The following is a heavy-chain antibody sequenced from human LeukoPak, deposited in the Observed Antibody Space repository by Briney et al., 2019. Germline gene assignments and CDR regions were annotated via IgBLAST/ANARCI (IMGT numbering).Heavy chain of an antibody. CDR2: IYHSGST. CDR3: ARKRSFAEPYYYGSGSYYGGFDP. V-gene: IGHV4-38-2*02. CDR1: GYSVSSDYY. J-gene: IGHJ5*02. Sequence: SETLSLTCTVSGYSVSSDYYWGWIRQPPGKGLEWIGNIYHSGSTYYNPSLKSRVTISVDTSKKQFSLKLSSVTAADTAVYYCARKRSFAEPYYYGSGSYYGGFDPWGQGTLVTVSS. D-gene: IGHD3-10*01.